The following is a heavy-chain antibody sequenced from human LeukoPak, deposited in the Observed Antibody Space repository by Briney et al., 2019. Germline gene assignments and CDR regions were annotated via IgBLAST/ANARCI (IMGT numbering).Heavy chain of an antibody. CDR2: IWYDEITK. CDR1: GFIFRSYG. J-gene: IGHJ4*02. D-gene: IGHD3-22*01. CDR3: AKDSSDYYFDY. Sequence: GGSLRLSCVASGFIFRSYGIHWVRQAPGKRLEWLAFIWYDEITKDYADSVKGRFTISRDNSKNTLYVQMNSLRADDTAVYYCAKDSSDYYFDYWGQGTLVTVSS. V-gene: IGHV3-30*02.